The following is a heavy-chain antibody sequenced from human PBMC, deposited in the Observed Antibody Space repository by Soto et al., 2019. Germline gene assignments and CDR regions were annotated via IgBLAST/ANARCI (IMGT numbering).Heavy chain of an antibody. CDR3: ARESGIVGGYYYYYGMDV. D-gene: IGHD1-26*01. CDR1: GYTFTGYY. Sequence: GASVKVSCKASGYTFTGYYMHWVRQAPGQGLEWMGWINPNSGGTNYAQKFQGWVTMTRDTSISTAYMELSRLRSDDTAVYYCARESGIVGGYYYYYGMDVWGQGTTVTVS. V-gene: IGHV1-2*04. CDR2: INPNSGGT. J-gene: IGHJ6*02.